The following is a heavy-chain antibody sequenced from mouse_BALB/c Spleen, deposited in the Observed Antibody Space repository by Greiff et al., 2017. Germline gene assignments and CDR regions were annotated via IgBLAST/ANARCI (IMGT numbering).Heavy chain of an antibody. V-gene: IGHV5-12-2*01. CDR2: ISNGGGSI. CDR3: ASQLGFWFAY. CDR1: GFTFSSYT. Sequence: EVMLVESGGGLVQPGGSLKLSCAASGFTFSSYTMSWVRQTPEKRLEWVAYISNGGGSIYYPDTVKGRFTISRDNAKNTLYLQMSSLKSEDTAMYYCASQLGFWFAYWGQGTLVTVSA. D-gene: IGHD4-1*01. J-gene: IGHJ3*01.